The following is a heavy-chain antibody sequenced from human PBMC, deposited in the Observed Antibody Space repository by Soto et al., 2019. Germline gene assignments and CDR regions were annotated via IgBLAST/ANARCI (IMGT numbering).Heavy chain of an antibody. CDR2: IYSSGNA. CDR3: ARGDVFDL. V-gene: IGHV4-4*07. Sequence: QVQLQESGPGLVKPSETVSLICTVSGDSISGYYWSWIRQPAGKGLEWIGRIYSSGNANYNPSLKSRVSMSVDMSKNQFSLKVTSVTAADTAMYYCARGDVFDLLGQGTKVTVSS. CDR1: GDSISGYY. J-gene: IGHJ3*01.